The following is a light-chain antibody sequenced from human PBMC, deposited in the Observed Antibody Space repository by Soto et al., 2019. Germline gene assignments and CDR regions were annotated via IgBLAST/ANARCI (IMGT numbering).Light chain of an antibody. Sequence: DIQMTQSPSSVSASVGDRVTITCRASQVISSWLVWYQQKPGKAPKLLISAASSLQSGVPSRFSGSGTGTDFTLTLSTLQPEDVATYYCQQAASFPRTFGQGTKVQIK. CDR1: QVISSW. CDR2: AAS. CDR3: QQAASFPRT. J-gene: IGKJ1*01. V-gene: IGKV1-12*01.